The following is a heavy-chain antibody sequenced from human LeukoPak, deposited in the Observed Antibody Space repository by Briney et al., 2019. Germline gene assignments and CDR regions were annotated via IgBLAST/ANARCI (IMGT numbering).Heavy chain of an antibody. Sequence: GASVKVSGKASGFTFINYYMHWVRQAPGQGLEWLGIINLSGGSTHYPQKFQDRVTMTRDTSTSTVYMELSSLRSEDTAVYYCARDLDYGEKSEDYWGQGTLVTVSS. J-gene: IGHJ4*02. CDR2: INLSGGST. CDR3: ARDLDYGEKSEDY. V-gene: IGHV1-46*01. CDR1: GFTFINYY. D-gene: IGHD4/OR15-4a*01.